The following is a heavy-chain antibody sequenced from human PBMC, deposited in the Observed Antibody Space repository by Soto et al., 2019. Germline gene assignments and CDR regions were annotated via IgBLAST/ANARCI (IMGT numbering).Heavy chain of an antibody. J-gene: IGHJ4*02. D-gene: IGHD6-13*01. CDR2: IWYDGSNK. Sequence: QVQLVESGGGVVQPGRSLRLSCAASGFTFSSYGMHWVRQAPGKGLEWVAVIWYDGSNKYYADSVKGRFTISRDNSKNTLYLKMHSMRAEDTAVYYCARDQLYSSSWSDYWGQGTLVTVSS. V-gene: IGHV3-33*01. CDR3: ARDQLYSSSWSDY. CDR1: GFTFSSYG.